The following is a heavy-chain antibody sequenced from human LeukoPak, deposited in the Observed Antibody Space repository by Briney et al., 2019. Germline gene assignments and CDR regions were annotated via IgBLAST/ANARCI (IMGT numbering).Heavy chain of an antibody. J-gene: IGHJ4*02. Sequence: PGASVKVSCKASGYTFTSYGISWVRQAPGQGLEWMGWISAYNGNTNYAQKLQGRVTMTTDTSTSTAYMELRSLRSDDTAVYYCARGRVYDYVWGSSTHFDYWGQGTLVTVSS. CDR2: ISAYNGNT. V-gene: IGHV1-18*01. D-gene: IGHD3-16*01. CDR3: ARGRVYDYVWGSSTHFDY. CDR1: GYTFTSYG.